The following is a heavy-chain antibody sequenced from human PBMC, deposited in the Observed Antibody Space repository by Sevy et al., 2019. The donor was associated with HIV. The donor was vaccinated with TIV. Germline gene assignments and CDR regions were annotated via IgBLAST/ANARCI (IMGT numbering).Heavy chain of an antibody. J-gene: IGHJ4*02. CDR2: ISGSGGST. CDR1: GFTFSSYA. V-gene: IGHV3-23*01. D-gene: IGHD3-10*01. CDR3: AKVIDPPGSGSFAY. Sequence: GGSLRLSCAASGFTFSSYAMSWVRQAPGKGLEWVSAISGSGGSTYYADSVKGRFTISRDNSKNTLYRQMNSLRAEDTAVYYCAKVIDPPGSGSFAYWGQGPLVTVSS.